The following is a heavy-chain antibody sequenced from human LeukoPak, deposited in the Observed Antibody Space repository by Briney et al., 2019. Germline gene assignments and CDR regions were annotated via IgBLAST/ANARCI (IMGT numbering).Heavy chain of an antibody. CDR3: ARTTPMSTIDY. J-gene: IGHJ4*02. V-gene: IGHV4-4*07. CDR1: GGSISSYY. D-gene: IGHD5-18*01. CDR2: LYTSGST. Sequence: SETLSLTCIVSGGSISSYYWSWIRQPAGKGLEWIGRLYTSGSTNYNPSLKSRVTMSVDTSKNQFSLKLSSVTAADTAVYYCARTTPMSTIDYWGQGTLVTVSS.